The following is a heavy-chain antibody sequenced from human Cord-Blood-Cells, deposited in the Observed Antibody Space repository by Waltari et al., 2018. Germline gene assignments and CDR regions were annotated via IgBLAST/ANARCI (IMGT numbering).Heavy chain of an antibody. Sequence: EVQLVQSVAEVKKPGASLKISCKGSGYSFTSYWIGWVSQLPGKGLEWMGIIYPGDSDTRYSPSFQGQVTISADKSISTAYLQWSSLKASDTAMYYCARLSDPVEQLAEYFQHWGQGTLVTVSS. CDR1: GYSFTSYW. D-gene: IGHD6-6*01. CDR2: IYPGDSDT. J-gene: IGHJ1*01. V-gene: IGHV5-51*03. CDR3: ARLSDPVEQLAEYFQH.